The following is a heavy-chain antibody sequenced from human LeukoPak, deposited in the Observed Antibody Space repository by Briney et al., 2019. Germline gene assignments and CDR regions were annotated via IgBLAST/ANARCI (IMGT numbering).Heavy chain of an antibody. D-gene: IGHD3-10*01. CDR1: GGSFSGYY. CDR3: ARDSVSSSGQFDY. V-gene: IGHV4-34*01. Sequence: SETLSLTCAVYGGSFSGYYWTWIRQPPGKGLEWIGEINHSGSTNYNPFLKSRVTISVDTSKNQFSLKLSSVTAADTAVYYCARDSVSSSGQFDYWGQGTLVTVSS. J-gene: IGHJ4*02. CDR2: INHSGST.